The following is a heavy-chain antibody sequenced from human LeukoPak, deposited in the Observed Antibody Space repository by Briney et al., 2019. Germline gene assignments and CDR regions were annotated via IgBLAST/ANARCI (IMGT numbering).Heavy chain of an antibody. CDR2: INPSGGST. V-gene: IGHV1-46*01. Sequence: ASVKVSCKASGYTFTSYYMHWVRQAPGQGLEWMGIINPSGGSTSYAQKFQGRVTMTRDMSTSTVYMELSSLRSEDTDVYYCARDPSGVRFDYWGQGTLVTVSS. J-gene: IGHJ4*02. D-gene: IGHD7-27*01. CDR3: ARDPSGVRFDY. CDR1: GYTFTSYY.